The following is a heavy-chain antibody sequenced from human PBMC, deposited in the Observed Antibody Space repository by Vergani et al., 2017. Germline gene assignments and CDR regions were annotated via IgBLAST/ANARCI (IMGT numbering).Heavy chain of an antibody. CDR3: ARDFLTRVTTLDYYYMGV. J-gene: IGHJ6*03. CDR2: ISYDGNKK. V-gene: IGHV3-30*03. D-gene: IGHD1-1*01. Sequence: QVQLVESGGGLVQPGRSLRLSCSAAGFPFSDYGVHWVRQAPGKGLEWVSVISYDGNKKNYADSVKGRFTISRDNSKNTLYLEMNALRAEDTAVYYCARDFLTRVTTLDYYYMGVWGKGTTVTVSS. CDR1: GFPFSDYG.